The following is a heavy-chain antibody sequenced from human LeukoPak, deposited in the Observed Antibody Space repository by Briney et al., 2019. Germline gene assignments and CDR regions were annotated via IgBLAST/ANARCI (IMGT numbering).Heavy chain of an antibody. V-gene: IGHV3-21*01. CDR2: ISSSSSYI. CDR1: GFTVSSNE. D-gene: IGHD3-10*01. Sequence: GGSLRLSCAASGFTVSSNEMSWVRQAPGKGLEWVSSISSSSSYIYYADSVKGRITISRDNAKNSLYLQMNSLRAEDTAVYYCARGLLLWFGELFHFDYWGQGTLVTVSS. J-gene: IGHJ4*02. CDR3: ARGLLLWFGELFHFDY.